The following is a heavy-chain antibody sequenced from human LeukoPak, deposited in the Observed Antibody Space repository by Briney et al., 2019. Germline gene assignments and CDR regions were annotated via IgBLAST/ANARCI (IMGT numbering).Heavy chain of an antibody. Sequence: GGSLRLSCAASGFTVSSNYMSWVRQAPGKGLEWVSVIYSGGSTYYADSVKGRFTISRDNSKNTLYLQMNSLRAEDTAVYYCARDGGYSNYANSMDVWGQGTTVTVSS. CDR3: ARDGGYSNYANSMDV. J-gene: IGHJ6*02. D-gene: IGHD4-4*01. V-gene: IGHV3-66*01. CDR1: GFTVSSNY. CDR2: IYSGGST.